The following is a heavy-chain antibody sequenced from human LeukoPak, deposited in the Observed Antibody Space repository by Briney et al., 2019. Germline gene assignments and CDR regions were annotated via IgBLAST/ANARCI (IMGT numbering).Heavy chain of an antibody. V-gene: IGHV3-11*05. J-gene: IGHJ5*02. Sequence: GWSLRLSCAASGFTFSDYYMSWIRQAPGKGLEWVSYISSSSSYTNYADSVKGRFTISRDNAKNSLYLQMNSLRAEDTAVYYCARVHSSGWYWFDPWGQGTLVTVSS. CDR2: ISSSSSYT. CDR1: GFTFSDYY. D-gene: IGHD6-19*01. CDR3: ARVHSSGWYWFDP.